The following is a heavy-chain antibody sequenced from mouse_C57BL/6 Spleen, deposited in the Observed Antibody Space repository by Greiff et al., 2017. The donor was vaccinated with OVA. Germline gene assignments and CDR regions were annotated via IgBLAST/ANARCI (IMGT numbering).Heavy chain of an antibody. Sequence: DVQLQESGPGLVKPSQSLSLTCSVTGYSITSGYYWNWIRQFPGNKLEWMGYISYDGSNNYKPSLKNRISITRDTSKNQFFLKLNSVTTEDTATYYCARDTTVVAFDYWGQGTTRTVSS. CDR3: ARDTTVVAFDY. D-gene: IGHD1-1*01. CDR1: GYSITSGYY. V-gene: IGHV3-6*01. CDR2: ISYDGSN. J-gene: IGHJ2*01.